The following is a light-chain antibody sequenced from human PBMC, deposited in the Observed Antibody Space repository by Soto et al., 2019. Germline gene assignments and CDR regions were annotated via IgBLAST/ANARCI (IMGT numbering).Light chain of an antibody. CDR3: SSYTSGGNYV. Sequence: QSVLTQPASVSGYPGQAVAISCTGTSSDVAAYNFVSWYQQHPGKAPKRMVFDVSSRPSGVSNRFSGSKSGNTASLTISGLQAEDEADYYCSSYTSGGNYVFGTGTKVTVL. J-gene: IGLJ1*01. CDR2: DVS. CDR1: SSDVAAYNF. V-gene: IGLV2-14*01.